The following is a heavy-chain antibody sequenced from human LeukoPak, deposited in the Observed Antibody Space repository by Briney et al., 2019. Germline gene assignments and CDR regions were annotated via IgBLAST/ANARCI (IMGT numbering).Heavy chain of an antibody. V-gene: IGHV3-7*01. CDR2: IKQDGSDN. J-gene: IGHJ2*01. Sequence: GGSLRLSCAASGFTFSSYWMSWVRQAPGKGLEWVANIKQDGSDNYYVDSVKGRFTISSDNAKNSLYLQMNSLRAEDTAVYYCARAPTYCTNGVCRRYFDLWGRGTLVTVSS. CDR3: ARAPTYCTNGVCRRYFDL. CDR1: GFTFSSYW. D-gene: IGHD2-8*01.